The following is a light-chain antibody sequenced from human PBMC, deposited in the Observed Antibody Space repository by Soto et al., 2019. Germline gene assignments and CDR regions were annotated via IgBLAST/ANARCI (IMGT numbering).Light chain of an antibody. Sequence: EIVLTQSPATLSLSPGERATLSCRASQSVSSYLSWYKQKPGHAPSLLIYDASNRATGIPARFSGSGSGTDFTLTISSLEPEDFAVYYCQQGSSWPWTFGQGTKVEIK. J-gene: IGKJ1*01. V-gene: IGKV3-11*01. CDR2: DAS. CDR1: QSVSSY. CDR3: QQGSSWPWT.